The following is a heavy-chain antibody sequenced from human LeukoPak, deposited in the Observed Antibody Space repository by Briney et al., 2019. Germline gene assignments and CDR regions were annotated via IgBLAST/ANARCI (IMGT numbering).Heavy chain of an antibody. CDR3: AKDPDSYGSGSHFDY. Sequence: GGSLRLSRAASGFTFSSYGMHWVRQAPGKGLEWVAVIWYDGSNKYYADSVKGRFTISRDNPKNTLYLQMNSLRAEDTAVYYCAKDPDSYGSGSHFDYWGQGTLVTVSS. CDR2: IWYDGSNK. V-gene: IGHV3-33*06. CDR1: GFTFSSYG. J-gene: IGHJ4*02. D-gene: IGHD3-10*01.